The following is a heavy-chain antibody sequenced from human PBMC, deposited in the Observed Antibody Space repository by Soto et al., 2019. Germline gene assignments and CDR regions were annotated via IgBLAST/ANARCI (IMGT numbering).Heavy chain of an antibody. Sequence: SETLSLTCAVYGGSFSGYYWSWIRQPPGKGLEWIGEINHSGSTNYNPSLKRRVTISVDTSKNQFSLKLSSVTAADTAVYYCARAIAARSAFDIWGQGTMVTVSS. CDR3: ARAIAARSAFDI. CDR1: GGSFSGYY. J-gene: IGHJ3*02. D-gene: IGHD6-6*01. V-gene: IGHV4-34*01. CDR2: INHSGST.